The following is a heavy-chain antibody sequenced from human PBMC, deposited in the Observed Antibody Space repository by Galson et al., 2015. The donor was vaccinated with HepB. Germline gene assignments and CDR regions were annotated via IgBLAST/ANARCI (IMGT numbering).Heavy chain of an antibody. D-gene: IGHD3-22*01. CDR2: ISSSSSYI. J-gene: IGHJ6*02. V-gene: IGHV3-21*01. Sequence: SLRLSCAASGFTFSSYSMNWVRQAPGKGLEWVSSISSSSSYIYYADSVKGRFTIFRDNAKNSLYLQMNSLRAEDTAVYYCARRHYYDSSGYSYYYAMDVWGQGTTVTVSS. CDR3: ARRHYYDSSGYSYYYAMDV. CDR1: GFTFSSYS.